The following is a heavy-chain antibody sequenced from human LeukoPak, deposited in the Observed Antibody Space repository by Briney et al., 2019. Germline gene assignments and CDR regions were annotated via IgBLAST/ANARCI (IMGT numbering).Heavy chain of an antibody. CDR3: ARHDYGDLRFDY. J-gene: IGHJ4*02. V-gene: IGHV4-39*01. CDR2: IYYSGST. Sequence: XGWIRQPPGKGLEWIGSIYYSGSTYYNPSLKSRVTISVDTSKNQFSLKLSSVTAADTAVYYCARHDYGDLRFDYWGQGTLVTVSS. D-gene: IGHD4-17*01.